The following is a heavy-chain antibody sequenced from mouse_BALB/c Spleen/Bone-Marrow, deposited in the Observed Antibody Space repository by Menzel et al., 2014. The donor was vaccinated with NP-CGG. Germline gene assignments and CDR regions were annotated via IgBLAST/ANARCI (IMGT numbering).Heavy chain of an antibody. Sequence: DVKLQESGGGLVKPGGSLKLSCAASGFTFSDYYIYWVRRTPEKRLEWVATISDGGTYTYYPDTVKGRFTISRDNAKNNLYLQMNGLKSEDTAMYYCVRDRDYRYAYWGQGTLVTVSA. D-gene: IGHD2-14*01. J-gene: IGHJ3*01. V-gene: IGHV5-4*02. CDR1: GFTFSDYY. CDR3: VRDRDYRYAY. CDR2: ISDGGTYT.